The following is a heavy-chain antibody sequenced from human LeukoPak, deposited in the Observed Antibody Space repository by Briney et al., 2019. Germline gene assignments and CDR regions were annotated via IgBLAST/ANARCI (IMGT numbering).Heavy chain of an antibody. CDR1: GGSISSYY. Sequence: SETLSLTCAVSGGSISSYYWSWIRQPPGKGLEWIGYIYTSGSTNYNPSLKSRVTISVDTSKNQFSLKLSSVTAADTAVYYCARHLRVTTFPGYFDYWGQGTLVTVSS. CDR3: ARHLRVTTFPGYFDY. CDR2: IYTSGST. V-gene: IGHV4-4*09. J-gene: IGHJ4*02. D-gene: IGHD4-11*01.